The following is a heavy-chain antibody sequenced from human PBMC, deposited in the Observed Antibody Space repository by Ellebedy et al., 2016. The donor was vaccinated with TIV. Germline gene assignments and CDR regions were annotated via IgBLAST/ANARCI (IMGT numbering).Heavy chain of an antibody. V-gene: IGHV1-69*13. CDR1: GGTFSSYA. CDR2: IIPIFGTA. D-gene: IGHD3-10*01. CDR3: ASWIQLFGEGYYGMDV. J-gene: IGHJ6*02. Sequence: AASVKVSCKASGGTFSSYAISWVRQAPGQGLEWMGGIIPIFGTANYAQKFQGRVTITADESTSTAYMELSSLRSEDTAVYYCASWIQLFGEGYYGMDVWGQGTTVTVSS.